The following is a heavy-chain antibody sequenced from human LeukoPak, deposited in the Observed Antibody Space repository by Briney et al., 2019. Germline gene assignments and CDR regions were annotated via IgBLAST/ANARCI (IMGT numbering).Heavy chain of an antibody. CDR2: IKQDGSVK. Sequence: PGGSLRLSCAASGFTFSSYWMRWVRQAPGQGLEWVANIKQDGSVKYYVHSVKGRFTISRDNAKNSLYLQMNSLRAEDTAVYYCARDLTIVPGVIKCYFDYWGQGTPVTVSS. CDR1: GFTFSSYW. V-gene: IGHV3-7*01. D-gene: IGHD3-10*01. CDR3: ARDLTIVPGVIKCYFDY. J-gene: IGHJ4*02.